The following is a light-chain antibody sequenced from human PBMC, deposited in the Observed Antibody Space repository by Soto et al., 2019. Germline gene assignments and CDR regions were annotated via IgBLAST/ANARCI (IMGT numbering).Light chain of an antibody. CDR1: SSEVGGYNY. CDR2: EVN. V-gene: IGLV2-8*01. CDR3: SSYTGRSNV. J-gene: IGLJ1*01. Sequence: QSALAQPPSASGSPGQSVAISCNGTSSEVGGYNYVSWYQQHPGKAPILMIYEVNKRPSGVPDRFSGSKSGNTASLTVSGPQAADDADSYCSSYTGRSNVFGTGTKLTVL.